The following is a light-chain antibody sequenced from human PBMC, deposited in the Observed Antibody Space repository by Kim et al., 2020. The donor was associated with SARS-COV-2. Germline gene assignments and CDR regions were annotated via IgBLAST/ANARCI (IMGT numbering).Light chain of an antibody. V-gene: IGKV1-33*01. CDR1: QNICSY. CDR3: QQYDKIPYT. Sequence: DIQMTQSPSSLSASVGDRVTITCHASQNICSYLNWYQQTPGKAPKLLIYDASDLQPGVPSRFSGSGSGTVFSFTISSLQPVDVVPYFSQQYDKIPYTFGQGPKLEL. J-gene: IGKJ2*01. CDR2: DAS.